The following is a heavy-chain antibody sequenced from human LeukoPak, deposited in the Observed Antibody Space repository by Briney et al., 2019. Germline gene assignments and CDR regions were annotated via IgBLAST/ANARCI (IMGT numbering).Heavy chain of an antibody. CDR3: ARVGEWELLYFDY. D-gene: IGHD1-26*01. J-gene: IGHJ4*02. V-gene: IGHV3-30*14. Sequence: GGSLRLSCAASGFTFSSYAMHWVRQAPGKGLEWVAVISYDGSNKYYADSVKGRFTISRDNSKNTLYFQMNSLRAEDTAVYYCARVGEWELLYFDYWGQGTLVTVSS. CDR2: ISYDGSNK. CDR1: GFTFSSYA.